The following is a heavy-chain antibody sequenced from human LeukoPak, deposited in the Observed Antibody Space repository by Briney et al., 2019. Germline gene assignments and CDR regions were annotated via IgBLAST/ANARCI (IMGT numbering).Heavy chain of an antibody. CDR2: IYTSGST. D-gene: IGHD4-17*01. CDR3: ARDLTVTTSGVWFDP. V-gene: IGHV4-4*07. CDR1: GGSISSYY. Sequence: ASETLSLTCTVSGGSISSYYWSWIRQPAGKGLEWIGRIYTSGSTNCNPSLKSRVTMSVDTSKNQFSLKLSSVTAADTAVYYCARDLTVTTSGVWFDPWGQGTLVTVSS. J-gene: IGHJ5*02.